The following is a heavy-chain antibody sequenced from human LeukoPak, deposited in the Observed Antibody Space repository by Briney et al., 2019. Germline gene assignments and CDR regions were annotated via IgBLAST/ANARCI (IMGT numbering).Heavy chain of an antibody. CDR3: ARGKGYDSPSGAFDI. D-gene: IGHD3-9*01. V-gene: IGHV4-30-2*01. J-gene: IGHJ3*02. Sequence: PSQTLSLTCTVSGGSITSGGYYWSWFRQPPGKGLEWIGYTFYRGTTYYNPSLKSRVTISLDRSKNQFSLNMTSVTAADTAMYYGARGKGYDSPSGAFDIWGHGAMVTVPS. CDR2: TFYRGTT. CDR1: GGSITSGGYY.